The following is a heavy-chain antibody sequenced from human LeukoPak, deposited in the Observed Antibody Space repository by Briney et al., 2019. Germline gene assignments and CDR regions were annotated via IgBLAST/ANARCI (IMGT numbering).Heavy chain of an antibody. V-gene: IGHV3-64D*08. CDR1: GFSLCTYA. Sequence: PGGSLRLSCSASGFSLCTYAMHWGRQAPGRGVGYVSAISSNVGITYYADSVKGRFTISRDNSKNSLYLQMSSLRAENTAVYYFVEAPMVCCGSSCYLVFVYWGQRTLVTVSS. D-gene: IGHD2-2*01. CDR3: VEAPMVCCGSSCYLVFVY. CDR2: ISSNVGIT. J-gene: IGHJ4*02.